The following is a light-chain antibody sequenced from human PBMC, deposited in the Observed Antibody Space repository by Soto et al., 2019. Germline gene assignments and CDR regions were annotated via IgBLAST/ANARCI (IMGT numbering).Light chain of an antibody. CDR2: EGT. J-gene: IGLJ2*01. CDR3: SSYAGRVV. V-gene: IGLV2-23*01. Sequence: QSALTQPASVSGSPGQSITISCTGTSSDVGSYNLVSWYQQYPGKAPKLMIYEGTNRPSGVSNRFSGSMSGNTASLTISGLQAEDEAHYYCSSYAGRVVFGGGTKLTVL. CDR1: SSDVGSYNL.